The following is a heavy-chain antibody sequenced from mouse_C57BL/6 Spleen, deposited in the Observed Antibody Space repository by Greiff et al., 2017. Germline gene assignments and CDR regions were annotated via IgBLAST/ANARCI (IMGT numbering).Heavy chain of an antibody. Sequence: VKLVESGGGLVQPGGSLKLSCAASGFTFSDYYMYWVRQTPEKRLEWVAYISNGGGSTYYPDTVKGRFTISRDNAKNTLYLQMSRLKSEDTAMYYCARGYYAMDYWGQGTSVTVSS. CDR2: ISNGGGST. CDR3: ARGYYAMDY. J-gene: IGHJ4*01. CDR1: GFTFSDYY. V-gene: IGHV5-12*01.